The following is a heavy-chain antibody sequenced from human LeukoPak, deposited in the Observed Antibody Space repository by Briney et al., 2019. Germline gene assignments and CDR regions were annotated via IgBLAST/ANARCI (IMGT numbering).Heavy chain of an antibody. V-gene: IGHV4-59*01. J-gene: IGHJ4*02. Sequence: SETLSLTCTVSGGSISSYYWSWIRQPPGKGLEWIGYIYYGGSTNYNPSLKSRVTISEDTSKNQFFLKLSSVTAADTAVYYCARVGSGGTSYYFDYWGQGALVIVSS. CDR1: GGSISSYY. CDR3: ARVGSGGTSYYFDY. CDR2: IYYGGST. D-gene: IGHD1-26*01.